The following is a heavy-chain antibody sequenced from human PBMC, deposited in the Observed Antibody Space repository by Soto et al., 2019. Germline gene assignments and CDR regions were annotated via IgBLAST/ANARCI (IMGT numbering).Heavy chain of an antibody. CDR3: ARRRYSSGWLEF. J-gene: IGHJ1*01. Sequence: SETLSLTCTVSGDSFSSASYYWDWIRQPPGQGLEWIGYISYSGSTDYNPTLKGRVTISVDTSKNQFSLKLSSATAADTAVYYCARRRYSSGWLEFWGLGTRVNVSS. CDR2: ISYSGST. D-gene: IGHD6-19*01. V-gene: IGHV4-61*01. CDR1: GDSFSSASYY.